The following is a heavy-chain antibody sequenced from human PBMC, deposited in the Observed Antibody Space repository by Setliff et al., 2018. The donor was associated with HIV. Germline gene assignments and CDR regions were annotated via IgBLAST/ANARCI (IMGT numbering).Heavy chain of an antibody. CDR2: VSYSGST. CDR3: ARTRGRAPVSYYFGN. D-gene: IGHD2-2*01. CDR1: GGSIGGYY. V-gene: IGHV4-59*01. J-gene: IGHJ4*02. Sequence: SETLSLTCRVSGGSIGGYYWSWVRQSPGRGLEWIGYVSYSGSTSYNPSLNSRVSMSVDTSRDQISLTLTSVTAADTAVYYCARTRGRAPVSYYFGNWGQGRLVTVSS.